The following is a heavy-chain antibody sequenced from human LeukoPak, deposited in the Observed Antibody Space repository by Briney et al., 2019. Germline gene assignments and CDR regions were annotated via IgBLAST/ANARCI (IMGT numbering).Heavy chain of an antibody. CDR3: AGDKGYYGSGSYTDY. V-gene: IGHV3-74*01. Sequence: GGSLRLSCAASGFTFSSYWMHWVRQAPGKGLVWVSRINTDGSSTSYADSVKGRFTISRDNAKNTLYLQMNSLRAEDTAVYYCAGDKGYYGSGSYTDYWGQGTLVTVSS. J-gene: IGHJ4*02. CDR1: GFTFSSYW. CDR2: INTDGSST. D-gene: IGHD3-10*01.